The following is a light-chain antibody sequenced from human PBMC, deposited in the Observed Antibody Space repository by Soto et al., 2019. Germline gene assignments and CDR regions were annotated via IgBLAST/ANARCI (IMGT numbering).Light chain of an antibody. J-gene: IGKJ1*01. Sequence: EIVMTHSPVTLSVSPGERVTLSCRSSQSVSSNLAWYQQKPGQAPSLLIYGAFTRATGIPARFSGTGSGTEFTLTISSLQSEDFALYYCQHYNDGPLTFGQGTKVDI. CDR3: QHYNDGPLT. CDR1: QSVSSN. V-gene: IGKV3-15*01. CDR2: GAF.